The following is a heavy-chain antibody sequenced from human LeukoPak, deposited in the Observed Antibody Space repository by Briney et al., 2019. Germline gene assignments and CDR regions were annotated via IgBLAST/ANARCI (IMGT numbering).Heavy chain of an antibody. D-gene: IGHD2-8*01. J-gene: IGHJ4*02. CDR2: IIPIFGTA. CDR3: ARAGPLGYCTNGVCPRSNKPFDY. CDR1: GGTFSSYA. Sequence: SVKVSCKSSGGTFSSYAISWVRQAPGQGLEWMGRIIPIFGTANYAQKFQGRVRITTDESTSTAYMELSSLRSEDTAVYYCARAGPLGYCTNGVCPRSNKPFDYWGQGTLVTVSS. V-gene: IGHV1-69*05.